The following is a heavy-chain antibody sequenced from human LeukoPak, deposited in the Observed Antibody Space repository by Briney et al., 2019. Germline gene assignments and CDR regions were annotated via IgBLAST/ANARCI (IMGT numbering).Heavy chain of an antibody. J-gene: IGHJ6*02. Sequence: ASVKVSCKASGYTFTSYDINWVRQATGQGLEWMGWMNPNSGNTGYAQKFQGRVTMTRNTSISTAYMELSSLRSEDTAVYYRARGRNYYGSGRSRYYGMDVWGQGTTVTVSS. V-gene: IGHV1-8*01. CDR3: ARGRNYYGSGRSRYYGMDV. D-gene: IGHD3-10*01. CDR1: GYTFTSYD. CDR2: MNPNSGNT.